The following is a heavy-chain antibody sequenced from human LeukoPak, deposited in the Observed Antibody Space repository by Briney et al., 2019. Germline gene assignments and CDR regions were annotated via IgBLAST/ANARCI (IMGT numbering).Heavy chain of an antibody. V-gene: IGHV3-53*01. CDR2: IYSGGST. CDR3: ARAPATRGAFDI. CDR1: EFSVSSNY. Sequence: PGGSLRLSCAASEFSVSSNYMSWVRQAPGKGLEWVSVIYSGGSTYYADSVKGRFTISRDNSKNTLYLQMNSLRAEDTAVYYCARAPATRGAFDIWGQGTMVTVSS. D-gene: IGHD1-26*01. J-gene: IGHJ3*02.